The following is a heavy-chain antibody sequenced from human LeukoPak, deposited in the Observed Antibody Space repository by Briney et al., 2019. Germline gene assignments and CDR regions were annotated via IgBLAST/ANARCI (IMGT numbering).Heavy chain of an antibody. J-gene: IGHJ4*02. CDR1: GFTFSSYS. D-gene: IGHD3-3*01. Sequence: PGGSLRLSCVASGFTFSSYSMKWVRQAPGKGLEWVSSISSSSSYIDYADSVKGRFTISRDNAKNSLYLQMNSLRAEDTAVYYCARGSTIFGVVPFDYWGQGTLVTVSS. CDR3: ARGSTIFGVVPFDY. V-gene: IGHV3-21*04. CDR2: ISSSSSYI.